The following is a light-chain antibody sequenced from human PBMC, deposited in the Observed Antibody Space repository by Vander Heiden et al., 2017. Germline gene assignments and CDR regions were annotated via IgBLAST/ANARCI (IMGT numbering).Light chain of an antibody. CDR1: SSNIGNNA. CDR2: YDD. V-gene: IGLV1-36*01. Sequence: QSVLTQPPSVSQPPRQRVTISCSGSSSNIGNNAVNWYQQLPGKAPKLLIYYDDLLPSGVSDRFSGSKSGTPASLAISGRQSEEEADYYCAAWDDSLNGWVFGGGTKLTVL. J-gene: IGLJ3*02. CDR3: AAWDDSLNGWV.